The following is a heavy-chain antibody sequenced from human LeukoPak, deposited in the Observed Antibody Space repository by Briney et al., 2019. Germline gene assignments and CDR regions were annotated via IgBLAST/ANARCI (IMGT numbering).Heavy chain of an antibody. CDR2: ISAYNGNT. CDR3: ARDYLAYCGGDCYSGYDY. CDR1: GYTFTSYG. Sequence: ASVKVSCKASGYTFTSYGISWVRQAPGQGLEWMGWISAYNGNTNYAQKLQDRVTMTTDTSTSTAYMELRSLRSDDTAVYYCARDYLAYCGGDCYSGYDYWGQGTLVTVSS. J-gene: IGHJ4*02. D-gene: IGHD2-21*02. V-gene: IGHV1-18*01.